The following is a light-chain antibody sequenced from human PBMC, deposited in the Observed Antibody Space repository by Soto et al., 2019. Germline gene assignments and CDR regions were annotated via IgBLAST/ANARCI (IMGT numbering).Light chain of an antibody. CDR2: GST. V-gene: IGLV1-40*01. Sequence: QSVLTQPPSLSGTPGQRVTISCTGSSSDIGAGSEVHWYQQLPGTAPQLLIFGSTNRPSGVPDRFSGSKSATSASLAISGLQSEDEADYYCQSWDNSLSAYVFGTGTKVTVL. CDR3: QSWDNSLSAYV. CDR1: SSDIGAGSE. J-gene: IGLJ1*01.